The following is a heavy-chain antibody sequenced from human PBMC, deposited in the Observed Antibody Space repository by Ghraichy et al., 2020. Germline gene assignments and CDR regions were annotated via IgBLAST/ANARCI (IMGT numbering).Heavy chain of an antibody. J-gene: IGHJ6*02. D-gene: IGHD2-15*01. CDR3: VKAPREYCSGGSCPYYYYYYGMDV. CDR2: ISYDGCNK. Sequence: GESLNISCAASGFTFSSYGMHWVRQAPGKGLEWVAVISYDGCNKYYADSVKGRFTISRDNSKNTLYLQMNSLTAEDTAVYYCVKAPREYCSGGSCPYYYYYYGMDVWGQGTTVTVSS. CDR1: GFTFSSYG. V-gene: IGHV3-30*18.